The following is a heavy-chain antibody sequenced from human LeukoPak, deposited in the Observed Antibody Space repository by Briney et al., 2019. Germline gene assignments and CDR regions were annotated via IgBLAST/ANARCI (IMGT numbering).Heavy chain of an antibody. D-gene: IGHD2-2*01. CDR2: INWNGGLI. CDR1: GFTFDDYG. V-gene: IGHV3-20*04. Sequence: GGSLRLSCAASGFTFDDYGMSWVRQAPGKGLEWVSGINWNGGLITYADSVKGRFTISRDNAKNSLYLQMNSLRAEDTAVYYCARLQYAEYFQHWGQGTLVTVSS. CDR3: ARLQYAEYFQH. J-gene: IGHJ1*01.